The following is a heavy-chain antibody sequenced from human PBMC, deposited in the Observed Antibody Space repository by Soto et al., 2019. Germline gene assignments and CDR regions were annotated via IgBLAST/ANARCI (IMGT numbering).Heavy chain of an antibody. Sequence: EVQLVESGGGLVQPGGSLRLSCVASGFSFSNYHMDWVRQAPGKGLEWVSYISSRDESIFYADSVKGRFTISRDNAKNALYLQMNTLRAEDTAVYYCARDLTGYAMDVLGQGTTVTVSS. V-gene: IGHV3-48*03. CDR3: ARDLTGYAMDV. J-gene: IGHJ6*02. D-gene: IGHD2-2*01. CDR2: ISSRDESI. CDR1: GFSFSNYH.